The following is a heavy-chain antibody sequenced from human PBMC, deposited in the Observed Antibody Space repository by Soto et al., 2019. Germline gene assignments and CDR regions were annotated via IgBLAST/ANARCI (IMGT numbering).Heavy chain of an antibody. D-gene: IGHD4-17*01. CDR3: ARVGMTTVTTFPPEDDY. Sequence: QVQLQQWGAGLLKPSETLSLTCAVYGGSFSGYSWCWIRPPPGQGLAWIGEINHSGSTNYTPSLKSRVTISVDTSKNQCSLKLSSVTAADTAVYYWARVGMTTVTTFPPEDDYWGQGTLVTVSS. J-gene: IGHJ4*02. CDR2: INHSGST. CDR1: GGSFSGYS. V-gene: IGHV4-34*01.